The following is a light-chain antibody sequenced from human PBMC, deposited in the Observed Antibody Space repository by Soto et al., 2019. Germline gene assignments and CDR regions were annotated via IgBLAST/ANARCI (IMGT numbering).Light chain of an antibody. CDR1: QSVSSY. Sequence: DIQMTQSPSSLSASVGDRVTITCRTSQSVSSYLNWYQQKPGKAPNLLIFAASSLQSGVPSRFSGSGSGTDFTLTISRLAPEDFAVYYCQHYDSLPHTFGQGTKL. CDR2: AAS. CDR3: QHYDSLPHT. J-gene: IGKJ2*01. V-gene: IGKV1-39*01.